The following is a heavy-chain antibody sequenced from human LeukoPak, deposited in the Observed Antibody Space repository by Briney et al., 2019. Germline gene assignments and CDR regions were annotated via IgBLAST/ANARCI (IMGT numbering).Heavy chain of an antibody. D-gene: IGHD3-22*01. CDR1: GFTFSRYW. CDR3: ARSAYYYDSSGYKFDY. Sequence: GGSLRLSCAASGFTFSRYWMSWVRQAPGKGLEWVAVISYDGSNKYYADSVKGRFTISRDNSKNTLYLQMNSLRAEDTAVYYCARSAYYYDSSGYKFDYWGQGTLVTVSS. CDR2: ISYDGSNK. V-gene: IGHV3-30*03. J-gene: IGHJ4*02.